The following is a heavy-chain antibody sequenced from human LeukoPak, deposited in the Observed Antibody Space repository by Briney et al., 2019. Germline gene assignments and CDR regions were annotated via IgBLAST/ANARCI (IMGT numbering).Heavy chain of an antibody. CDR2: ISGSCSTI. CDR1: GFTLCNYE. J-gene: IGHJ4*02. CDR3: ARVRSGYSHENYFDY. Sequence: GGALRLSLAACGFTLCNYEMNWVRQAPGKGLEWVAFISGSCSTIYYADSVKGRFTNSIDNAKDALALQMNGQRAEHTAVYYCARVRSGYSHENYFDYWGQGTLVTVSS. V-gene: IGHV3-48*03. D-gene: IGHD5-18*01.